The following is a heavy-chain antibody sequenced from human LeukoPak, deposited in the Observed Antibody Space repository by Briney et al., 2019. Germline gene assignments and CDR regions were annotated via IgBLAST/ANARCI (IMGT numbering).Heavy chain of an antibody. CDR1: GFTFSSYW. CDR2: INQDGSQK. J-gene: IGHJ4*02. Sequence: PGGSLRLSCAVSGFTFSSYWMSWFRQAPGKGLEWVANINQDGSQKFSVDSMKGRFTISRDNAKNSLSLQMNSLRVEDTAVYYCARDWSDGDYDRFDYWGQGTLVTVSS. V-gene: IGHV3-7*03. CDR3: ARDWSDGDYDRFDY. D-gene: IGHD4-17*01.